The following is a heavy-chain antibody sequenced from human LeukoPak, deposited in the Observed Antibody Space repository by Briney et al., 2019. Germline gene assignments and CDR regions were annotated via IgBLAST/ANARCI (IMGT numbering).Heavy chain of an antibody. CDR2: IIPILGIA. Sequence: ASVKVSCKASGGTFSSYAISWVRQAPGQGLEWMGRIIPILGIANYAQRFQGRVTITADKSTSTAYMELSSLRSEDTAVYYCARERTRDAFDIWGQGTMVTVSS. CDR3: ARERTRDAFDI. D-gene: IGHD3/OR15-3a*01. J-gene: IGHJ3*02. CDR1: GGTFSSYA. V-gene: IGHV1-69*04.